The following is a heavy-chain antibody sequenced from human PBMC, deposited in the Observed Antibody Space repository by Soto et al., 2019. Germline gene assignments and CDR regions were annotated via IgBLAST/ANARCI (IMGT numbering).Heavy chain of an antibody. CDR2: IYYSGST. D-gene: IGHD2-2*01. Sequence: SETLSLTCAVSGYSISSSNWWGWIRQPPGKGLEWIGYIYYSGSTYYNPSLKSRVTISVDTSKNQFSLKLSSVTAADTAVYYCARHTPTLSVPAAMPDYWGQGTLVTVSS. V-gene: IGHV4-28*01. CDR1: GYSISSSNW. J-gene: IGHJ4*02. CDR3: ARHTPTLSVPAAMPDY.